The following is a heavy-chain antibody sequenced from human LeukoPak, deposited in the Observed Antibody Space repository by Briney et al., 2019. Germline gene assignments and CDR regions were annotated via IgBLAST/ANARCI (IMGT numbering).Heavy chain of an antibody. D-gene: IGHD5-18*01. J-gene: IGHJ4*02. V-gene: IGHV4-34*01. CDR3: ARRKLRYSSGHYFDY. Sequence: SETLSLTCAVYGGSFSGYYWSRIRQPPGKGLEWIGEINHSGSTNYNPSLKSRVTISVDTSKNQFSLKLSSVTAADTAVYYCARRKLRYSSGHYFDYWGQGTLVTVSS. CDR1: GGSFSGYY. CDR2: INHSGST.